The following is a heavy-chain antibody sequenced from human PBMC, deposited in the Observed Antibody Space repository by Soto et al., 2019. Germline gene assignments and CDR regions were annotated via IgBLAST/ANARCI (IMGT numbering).Heavy chain of an antibody. D-gene: IGHD5-12*01. V-gene: IGHV4-34*01. Sequence: QVQLQQWGAGLLKPSETLSLTCAVYGGSFSGYYWSWIRQPAWKGLEWIGEINHSGSTNYNPSLKSRVTISVDTSKTQFSLKLSSVTAADTAVYYCARAMVATQYIDLWGRGTLVTVSS. J-gene: IGHJ2*01. CDR2: INHSGST. CDR3: ARAMVATQYIDL. CDR1: GGSFSGYY.